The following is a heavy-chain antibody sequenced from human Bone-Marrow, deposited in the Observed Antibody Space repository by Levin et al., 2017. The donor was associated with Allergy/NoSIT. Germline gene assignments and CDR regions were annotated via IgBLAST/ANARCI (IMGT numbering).Heavy chain of an antibody. CDR1: GGSFSGYY. D-gene: IGHD3-3*01. J-gene: IGHJ6*03. CDR3: ARRTLSVWSGARIYYYYYYMDV. Sequence: SQTLSLTCAVYGGSFSGYYWSWIRQPPGKGLEWIGELNHSGSTNYNPSLKSRVTISVDTSKNQFSLKLSSVTAADTAVYYCARRTLSVWSGARIYYYYYYMDVWGKGTTVTVSS. V-gene: IGHV4-34*01. CDR2: LNHSGST.